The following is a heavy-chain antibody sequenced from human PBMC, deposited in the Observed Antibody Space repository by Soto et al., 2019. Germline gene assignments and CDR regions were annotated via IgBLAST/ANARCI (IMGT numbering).Heavy chain of an antibody. D-gene: IGHD1-26*01. CDR2: IYHSGST. CDR3: ARSVGGSYYYHGMDV. Sequence: SETLSLTCAVAGGSSSGGGYCWSWIRQPPGKGLEWIGYIYHSGSTYYNPSLKSRVTISVDKSINTAYLQWSSLQASDTARYYCARSVGGSYYYHGMDVWGQGTTVTVSS. V-gene: IGHV4-30-2*01. J-gene: IGHJ6*02. CDR1: GGSSSGGGYC.